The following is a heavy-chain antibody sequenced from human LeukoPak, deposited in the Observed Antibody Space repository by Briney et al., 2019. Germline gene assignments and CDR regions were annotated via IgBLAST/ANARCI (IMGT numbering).Heavy chain of an antibody. V-gene: IGHV2-5*02. CDR1: GFSLNTRGVG. J-gene: IGHJ4*02. CDR2: IYGDDDK. Sequence: SGPTLVKPTQTLTLTCTFSGFSLNTRGVGVGWIRQPPGKALEWVALIYGDDDKRYTPSLKTRLTITRDPSRNRVVLTMTNMDPVDTATYYCVHRTYDSRGYSPFDYWGLGTLVTVSS. CDR3: VHRTYDSRGYSPFDY. D-gene: IGHD3-22*01.